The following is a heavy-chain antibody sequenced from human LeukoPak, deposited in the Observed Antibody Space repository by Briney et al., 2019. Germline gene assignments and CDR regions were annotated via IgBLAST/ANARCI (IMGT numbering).Heavy chain of an antibody. CDR3: AKRGSYYDLDY. CDR1: GFTFSNYA. D-gene: IGHD1-26*01. J-gene: IGHJ4*02. CDR2: VSGGGGST. Sequence: GGSLRLSCAASGFTFSNYAMNWVRQAPGKGLEWVSAVSGGGGSTYYADSVKGRFSISRDNSKNTLYLQMNSLRAEDTAVYYCAKRGSYYDLDYWGQGTLVTVSS. V-gene: IGHV3-23*01.